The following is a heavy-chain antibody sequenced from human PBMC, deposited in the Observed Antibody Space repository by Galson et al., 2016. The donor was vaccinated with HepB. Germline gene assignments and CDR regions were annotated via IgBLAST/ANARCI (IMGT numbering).Heavy chain of an antibody. J-gene: IGHJ4*02. CDR1: GYTFTSSD. V-gene: IGHV1-8*01. D-gene: IGHD5-18*01. CDR3: AREITRKQLWLRFGYFDS. CDR2: MNPKSGNT. Sequence: SVKVSCKASGYTFTSSDINWVRQATGQGLEWMGWMNPKSGNTGYAQKFQGRVTITRDTSISTAYMELSSLRSEDTAVYYCAREITRKQLWLRFGYFDSWGQGTLVTVSS.